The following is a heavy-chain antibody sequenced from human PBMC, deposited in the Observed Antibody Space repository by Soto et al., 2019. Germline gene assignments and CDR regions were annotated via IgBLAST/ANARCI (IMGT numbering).Heavy chain of an antibody. D-gene: IGHD2-2*01. CDR3: ARVDVVPAAMWYYYYYMDV. J-gene: IGHJ6*03. CDR1: CWSLRGFY. Sequence: SETLSPPSAVHCWSLRGFYWSWIRQPPGEGLEWIGEINHSGSTNYNPSLKSRVTISVDTSKSQFSLKLSSVTAADTAVYYCARVDVVPAAMWYYYYYMDVWGKGTTVTVSS. CDR2: INHSGST. V-gene: IGHV4-34*01.